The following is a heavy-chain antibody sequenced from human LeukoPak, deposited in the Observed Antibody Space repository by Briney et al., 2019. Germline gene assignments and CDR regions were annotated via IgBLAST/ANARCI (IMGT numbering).Heavy chain of an antibody. CDR2: IIPIFGTA. CDR3: ARTKYSYGYWYYYYYYMDV. J-gene: IGHJ6*03. V-gene: IGHV1-69*13. Sequence: GASVKVSCKASGYSFTNYDINWVRQATGQGLEWMGGIIPIFGTANYAQKFQGRVTITADESTSTAYMELSSLRSEDTAVYYCARTKYSYGYWYYYYYYMDVWGKGTTVTVSS. D-gene: IGHD5-18*01. CDR1: GYSFTNYD.